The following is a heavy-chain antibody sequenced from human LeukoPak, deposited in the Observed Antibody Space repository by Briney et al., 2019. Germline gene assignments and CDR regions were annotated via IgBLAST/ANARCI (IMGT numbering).Heavy chain of an antibody. V-gene: IGHV3-23*01. CDR3: VKEVTGYGYFDY. D-gene: IGHD2-2*03. Sequence: GGSLRLSCVASGFTFSNYAMSWVRQAPGKGLEWIAALNGGRTFFQDSVRGRFTISRDNSKNSLYLQLNSLRGDDTAVYYCVKEVTGYGYFDYWGRGTLVTVSS. CDR1: GFTFSNYA. J-gene: IGHJ4*02. CDR2: LNGGRT.